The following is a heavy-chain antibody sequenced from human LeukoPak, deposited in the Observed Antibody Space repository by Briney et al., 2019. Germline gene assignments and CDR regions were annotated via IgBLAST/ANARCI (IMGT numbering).Heavy chain of an antibody. CDR3: AKHDSSSYF. V-gene: IGHV3-30*02. Sequence: GGSLRLSCAASGFIFSTYGMHWVRQAPGKGLEWVAFMRSDGSDKYYADSVKGRFTISRDNSKNTLYLQMNSLGAEDTAVYYCAKHDSSSYFWGQGALVTVSS. D-gene: IGHD3-22*01. J-gene: IGHJ4*02. CDR2: MRSDGSDK. CDR1: GFIFSTYG.